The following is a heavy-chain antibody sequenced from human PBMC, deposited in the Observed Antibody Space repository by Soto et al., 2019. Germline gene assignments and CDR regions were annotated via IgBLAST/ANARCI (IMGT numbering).Heavy chain of an antibody. D-gene: IGHD1-26*01. V-gene: IGHV1-3*01. J-gene: IGHJ4*02. CDR3: ARDLGVGAASDY. Sequence: QVQLVQSGAEVKKPGASVKVSCKASGYTFTSYGMHWVHQAPGQRLEWMGWINAGNGNTKYSQKFQGRVTITRDTSASTAYMELSSLRSEDTAVYYCARDLGVGAASDYWGQGILVTVSS. CDR1: GYTFTSYG. CDR2: INAGNGNT.